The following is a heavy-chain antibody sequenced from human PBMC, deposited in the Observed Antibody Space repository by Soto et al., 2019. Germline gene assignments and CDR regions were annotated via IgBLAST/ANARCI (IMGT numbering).Heavy chain of an antibody. J-gene: IGHJ5*02. CDR3: ARGGRTYCSGGSCYSIPDP. CDR2: ISSSSSYI. Sequence: GGSLRLSCAASGFTFSSYSMNWVRQAPGKGLEWVSFISSSSSYIYYADSVKGRFTISRDNAKNSLFLQMNSLRAEDTAVYYCARGGRTYCSGGSCYSIPDPWGQGTLVTVSS. V-gene: IGHV3-21*01. D-gene: IGHD2-15*01. CDR1: GFTFSSYS.